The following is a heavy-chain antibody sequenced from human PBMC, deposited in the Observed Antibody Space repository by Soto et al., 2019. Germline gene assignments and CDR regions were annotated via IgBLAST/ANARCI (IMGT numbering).Heavy chain of an antibody. CDR1: GFTFSDYY. Sequence: GGSLRLSCAASGFTFSDYYMSWIRQAPGKGLEWVSYISSSSSYTNYADSVKGRFTISRDNAKNSLYLQMNSLRAEDTAVYYCARPQYSSSSDPHHYYYGMDVWGQGTTVTVSS. CDR3: ARPQYSSSSDPHHYYYGMDV. J-gene: IGHJ6*02. D-gene: IGHD6-6*01. CDR2: ISSSSSYT. V-gene: IGHV3-11*06.